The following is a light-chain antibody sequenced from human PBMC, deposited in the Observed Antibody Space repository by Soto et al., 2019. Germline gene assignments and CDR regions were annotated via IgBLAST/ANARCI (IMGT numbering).Light chain of an antibody. Sequence: EIVLTQSPGTLSLSPGERATLSCRATQTIISNFLAWYQQKPGQAPKLVIHGASTRDTDIPDRFSGSGSGTDFNLTISRVETEDFAVYYYQLDGCSPKTFGQGTKVEV. CDR2: GAS. CDR3: QLDGCSPKT. CDR1: QTIISNF. V-gene: IGKV3-20*01. J-gene: IGKJ1*01.